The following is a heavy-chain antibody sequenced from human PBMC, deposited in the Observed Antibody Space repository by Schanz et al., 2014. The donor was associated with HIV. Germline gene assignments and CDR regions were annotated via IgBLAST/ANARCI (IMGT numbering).Heavy chain of an antibody. Sequence: QVQLVQSGAEVKKPGASVRVSCKTSGYIFTSNGISWVRQAPGQGLEWMGWISTSNGNTNYAQKFQGRVDMTRTTSISTAYMELRGLTSEDTAVYFCARARAKIEGRPVGNWFDPWGQGTLVTVSS. J-gene: IGHJ5*02. CDR1: GYIFTSNG. D-gene: IGHD6-6*01. CDR2: ISTSNGNT. V-gene: IGHV1-18*01. CDR3: ARARAKIEGRPVGNWFDP.